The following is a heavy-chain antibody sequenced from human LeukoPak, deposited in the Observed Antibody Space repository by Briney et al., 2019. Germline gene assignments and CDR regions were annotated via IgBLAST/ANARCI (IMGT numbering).Heavy chain of an antibody. CDR1: GGTFSSYV. D-gene: IGHD4-17*01. V-gene: IGHV1-18*01. Sequence: ASVKVSCKASGGTFSSYVISWVRQAPGQGLEWMGWISAYNGNTNYAQKLQGRVTMTTDTSTSTAYMELRSLRSDDAAVYYCARAYGDQPDYWGQGTLVTVSS. J-gene: IGHJ4*02. CDR3: ARAYGDQPDY. CDR2: ISAYNGNT.